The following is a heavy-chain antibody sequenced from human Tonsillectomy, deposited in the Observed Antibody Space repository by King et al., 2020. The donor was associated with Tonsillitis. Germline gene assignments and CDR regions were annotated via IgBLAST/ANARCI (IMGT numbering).Heavy chain of an antibody. CDR1: TRSFSAYF. J-gene: IGHJ6*04. CDR3: ARGRSFLFDIDLDV. D-gene: IGHD2-15*01. CDR2: INHSGST. V-gene: IGHV4-34*01. Sequence: VQLQQWGAGLLKPSEPLSLTCAVSTRSFSAYFWTWIRQPPGKGLEWIGEINHSGSTNYNPSLKSRVTLSVDTSKNQFSLRLTSVTAADTAVYYCARGRSFLFDIDLDVWGKGTTVTVSS.